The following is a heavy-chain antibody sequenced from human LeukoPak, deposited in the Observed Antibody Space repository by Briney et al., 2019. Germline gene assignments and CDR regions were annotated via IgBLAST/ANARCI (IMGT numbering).Heavy chain of an antibody. CDR3: ARGSYSSDAFDI. D-gene: IGHD6-13*01. Sequence: SQTLSLTCAISGDIVSSNSAAWNWIRQSPSRGLEWLGRKYYRSKWYNDYAVSVKIRITINPDTSKNQFSLQLNSVTPEDTAVYYCARGSYSSDAFDIWGQGTMVTVSS. CDR2: KYYRSKWYN. CDR1: GDIVSSNSAA. J-gene: IGHJ3*02. V-gene: IGHV6-1*01.